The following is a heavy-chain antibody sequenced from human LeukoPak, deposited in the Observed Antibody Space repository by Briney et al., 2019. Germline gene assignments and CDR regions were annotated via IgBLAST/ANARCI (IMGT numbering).Heavy chain of an antibody. Sequence: ASVKVSCKASGYSFTSYYMHWVRQAPGQGPEWMGVINPSGGSTGYAQKFQGRITMTRDTSTSTFYMELSSLRSEDTAVYYCAREPVTTPFDYWGQGTLVTVSS. CDR2: INPSGGST. D-gene: IGHD4-17*01. J-gene: IGHJ4*02. V-gene: IGHV1-46*01. CDR3: AREPVTTPFDY. CDR1: GYSFTSYY.